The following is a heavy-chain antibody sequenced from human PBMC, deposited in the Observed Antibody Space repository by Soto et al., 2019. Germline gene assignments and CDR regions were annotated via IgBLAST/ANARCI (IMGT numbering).Heavy chain of an antibody. CDR1: GFTFSSYA. CDR2: ISGSGDSA. Sequence: EVQLLESGGGLVQPGGSLRLSCAASGFTFSSYAMSWVRQAPGKGLEWVSCISGSGDSAYYADSVKGRFTISRDNSKNMLYVQMSSLRAEDTAVYYCAGAGNKFDYWGQGTLVTVSS. CDR3: AGAGNKFDY. D-gene: IGHD3-10*01. V-gene: IGHV3-23*01. J-gene: IGHJ4*02.